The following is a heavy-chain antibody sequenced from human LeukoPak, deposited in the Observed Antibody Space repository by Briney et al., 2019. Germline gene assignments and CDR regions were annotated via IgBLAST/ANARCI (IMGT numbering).Heavy chain of an antibody. CDR1: GFTFSSFG. CDR3: VRANGAVAGTFWFDP. J-gene: IGHJ5*02. Sequence: GESLKISCAASGFTFSSFGMNRVRQAPGKGLEWVSCISGSSSYIYYSDSVKGRFTISRDNAKNSLYLQMNSLRAEDTAVYYCVRANGAVAGTFWFDPWGQGTLVTVSS. D-gene: IGHD6-19*01. V-gene: IGHV3-21*01. CDR2: ISGSSSYI.